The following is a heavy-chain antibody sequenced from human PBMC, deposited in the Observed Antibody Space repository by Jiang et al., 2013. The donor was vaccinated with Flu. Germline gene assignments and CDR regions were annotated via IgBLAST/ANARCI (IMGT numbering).Heavy chain of an antibody. CDR1: SISNGDYY. CDR3: AAATSVTMWALDI. CDR2: IYHNGST. D-gene: IGHD3-10*02. Sequence: SISNGDYYWSWIRQPPGKGLEYIGFIYHNGSTYYTPSLKRRVTISADTSKNQFSLKVTSVTAADTAMYYCAAATSVTMWALDIWGQGTKVTVS. J-gene: IGHJ3*02. V-gene: IGHV4-30-4*01.